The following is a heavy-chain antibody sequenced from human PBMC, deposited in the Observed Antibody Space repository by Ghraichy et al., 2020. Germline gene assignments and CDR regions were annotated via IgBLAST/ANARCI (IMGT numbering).Heavy chain of an antibody. Sequence: ASVKVSCKASGYTFTSYDINWVRQATGQGLEWMGWMNPNSGNTGYAQKFQGRVTMTRNTSISTAYMELSSLRSEDTAVYYCARERIVVVPAALYYYYYGMDVWGQGTTVTVSS. D-gene: IGHD2-2*01. V-gene: IGHV1-8*01. J-gene: IGHJ6*02. CDR3: ARERIVVVPAALYYYYYGMDV. CDR2: MNPNSGNT. CDR1: GYTFTSYD.